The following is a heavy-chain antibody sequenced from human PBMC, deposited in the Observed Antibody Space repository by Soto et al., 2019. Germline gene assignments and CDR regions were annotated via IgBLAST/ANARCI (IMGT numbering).Heavy chain of an antibody. V-gene: IGHV4-61*01. D-gene: IGHD3-9*01. J-gene: IGHJ5*02. CDR1: GGSVSSDRNY. CDR2: IYYSGTT. CDR3: ARDQYDILTGYDWFDP. Sequence: PSETLSLTCSVSGGSVSSDRNYWSWIRQAPGKGLEWIGYIYYSGTTNNNPSLKSQDTKALDRSKNQFSLKVTSVTAADTAIYYCARDQYDILTGYDWFDPWGPGTQVTVSS.